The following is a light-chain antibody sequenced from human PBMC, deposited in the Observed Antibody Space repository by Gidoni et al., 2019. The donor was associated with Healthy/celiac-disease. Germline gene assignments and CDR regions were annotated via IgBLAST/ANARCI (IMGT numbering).Light chain of an antibody. Sequence: DIQMTQSPSSLSASAGDRVTITCRASQSISSYLNWYQQKPGKAPKLLIYAASSLQSGVPSRFSGSGSGTDFTLTISSLQPEDFATYYCQQSYSTSATFGGGTKVEIK. CDR2: AAS. CDR1: QSISSY. CDR3: QQSYSTSAT. J-gene: IGKJ4*01. V-gene: IGKV1-39*01.